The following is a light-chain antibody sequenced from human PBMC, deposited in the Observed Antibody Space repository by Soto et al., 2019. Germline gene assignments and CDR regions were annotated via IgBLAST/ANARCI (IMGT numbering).Light chain of an antibody. V-gene: IGKV4-1*01. J-gene: IGKJ4*01. CDR2: WAS. CDR1: QSVLYSSTNRNY. Sequence: DIVMTQSPDSLAVSLGERASINCSSSQSVLYSSTNRNYLAWYQQKTGQPPKLLIYWASIRESGVPDRFSGSGSGTDFTLSISSLQTEDVAVDYSQQFDSTPLTFGGGTKVDIK. CDR3: QQFDSTPLT.